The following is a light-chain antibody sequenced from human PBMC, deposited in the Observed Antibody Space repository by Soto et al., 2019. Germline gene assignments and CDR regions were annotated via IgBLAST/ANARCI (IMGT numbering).Light chain of an antibody. J-gene: IGLJ3*02. CDR3: CSYAGSYTWV. Sequence: QSALTQPRSVSGSPGQSVTIPCTGTSSDVGFYKYVSWYQQHPGKAPKVMIYDVSMRPSGVPDRFSASKSGNTASLTISGLQAEDEADYYCCSYAGSYTWVFGGGTKLTVL. V-gene: IGLV2-11*01. CDR2: DVS. CDR1: SSDVGFYKY.